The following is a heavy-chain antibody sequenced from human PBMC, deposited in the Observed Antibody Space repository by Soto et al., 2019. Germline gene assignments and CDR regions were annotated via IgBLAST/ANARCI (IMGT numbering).Heavy chain of an antibody. Sequence: EVQLVESGGGLVQWGGALGPSCAASWFNFSSLSGNLVPQGPGEGMEWVSYISSGSKTIFYADSVKGRFTVSRDNAKNSQYLQMNSLRDEDTAVYYCAREDILGARSFDYWGQGTLVTVSS. J-gene: IGHJ4*02. CDR1: WFNFSSLS. CDR2: ISSGSKTI. CDR3: AREDILGARSFDY. V-gene: IGHV3-48*02. D-gene: IGHD1-26*01.